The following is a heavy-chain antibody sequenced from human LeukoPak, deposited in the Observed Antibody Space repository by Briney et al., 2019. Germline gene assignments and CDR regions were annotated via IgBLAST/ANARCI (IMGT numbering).Heavy chain of an antibody. D-gene: IGHD3-10*01. V-gene: IGHV1-69*06. J-gene: IGHJ4*02. CDR2: IIPIFGTA. CDR1: GGTFSSYA. Sequence: SVKVSCKASGGTFSSYAISWVRQAPGQGLEWMGGIIPIFGTANYAQKFQGRVTITADKSTSTAYMELSSLRSEDTAVYYCAREEGYYYGSGSYPYWGQGTLVTVSS. CDR3: AREEGYYYGSGSYPY.